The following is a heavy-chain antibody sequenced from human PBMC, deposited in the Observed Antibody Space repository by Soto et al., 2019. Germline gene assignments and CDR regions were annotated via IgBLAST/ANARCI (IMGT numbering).Heavy chain of an antibody. Sequence: EVQLVESGGGLVQPGGSLRLSSAASGFTFSGYWMYWVRQAPGKGLVLVSRINSDGSGTNYADSVKGRFTISRDNAKNTLYLQMNSLSAEDTAVYYCASLPKGLSTFDSWGQGTLVTVSS. CDR2: INSDGSGT. CDR1: GFTFSGYW. D-gene: IGHD3-10*01. J-gene: IGHJ4*02. V-gene: IGHV3-74*01. CDR3: ASLPKGLSTFDS.